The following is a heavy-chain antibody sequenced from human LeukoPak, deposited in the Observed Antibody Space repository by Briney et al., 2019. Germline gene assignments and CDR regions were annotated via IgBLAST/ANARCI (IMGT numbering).Heavy chain of an antibody. CDR2: ISGSGGST. D-gene: IGHD3-3*01. J-gene: IGHJ4*02. CDR3: ATLLRFLGFGY. V-gene: IGHV3-23*01. CDR1: GFTFSSYA. Sequence: GGSLRLSCAASGFTFSSYAMSWVRQAPGKGLEWVSAISGSGGSTYYADSVKGRFTISRDNSKNTLYLQMNCLRAEDTAVYYCATLLRFLGFGYWGQGTLVTVSS.